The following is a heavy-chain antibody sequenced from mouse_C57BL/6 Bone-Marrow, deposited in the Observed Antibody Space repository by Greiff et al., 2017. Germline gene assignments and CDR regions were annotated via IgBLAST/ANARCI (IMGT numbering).Heavy chain of an antibody. CDR2: ISDGGSYS. Sequence: EVKVVESGGGLVKPGGSLKLSCAASGFTFSSYAMSWVRQTPEKRLEWVATISDGGSYSYYPDNVKGRFTISRDNAKNNLNLQMSHLKSEDTAMYYCASDPIQYYFDYWGQGTALTVSA. J-gene: IGHJ2*01. V-gene: IGHV5-4*03. CDR1: GFTFSSYA. CDR3: ASDPIQYYFDY.